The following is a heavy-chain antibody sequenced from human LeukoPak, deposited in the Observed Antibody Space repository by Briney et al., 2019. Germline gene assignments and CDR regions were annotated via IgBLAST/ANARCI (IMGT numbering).Heavy chain of an antibody. Sequence: KAGGSLRLSCAASGFTFSSYSMNWVRQAPGKGLEWVPSISSSSNYIYYADSVKGRFTISRDNAKNSLYLQMNSLRAEDTAVYYCAQNFYDSSGLYFDYWGQGTLVTVSS. J-gene: IGHJ4*02. V-gene: IGHV3-21*01. CDR1: GFTFSSYS. CDR2: ISSSSNYI. CDR3: AQNFYDSSGLYFDY. D-gene: IGHD3-22*01.